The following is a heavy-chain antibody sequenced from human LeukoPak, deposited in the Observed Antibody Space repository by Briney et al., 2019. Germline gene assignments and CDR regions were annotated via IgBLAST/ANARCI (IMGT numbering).Heavy chain of an antibody. J-gene: IGHJ4*02. V-gene: IGHV3-21*01. CDR1: GFTFSSYS. CDR2: ISSSSSYI. D-gene: IGHD5-24*01. CDR3: GRGFVDGYNFYY. Sequence: GGSLRLSCAASGFTFSSYSMNWVRQAPGKGLEWVSSISSSSSYIYYADSVKGRFTISRDNAKNSLYLQMNSLRAEDTAVYYCGRGFVDGYNFYYWGQGNLVTVSS.